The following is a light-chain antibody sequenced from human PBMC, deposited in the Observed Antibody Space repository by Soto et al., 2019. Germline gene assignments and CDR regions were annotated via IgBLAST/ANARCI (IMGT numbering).Light chain of an antibody. Sequence: QSALTQPASVSGSPGQSITISCTGTSSDVGGYNYVSWYQHHPGKAPKLIIYDVTNRLSGVSNRFSGSKSGNTASLTISGLQAEDEADYYCTSYKSSRTFDIFGGGTKLTVL. CDR2: DVT. CDR1: SSDVGGYNY. CDR3: TSYKSSRTFDI. V-gene: IGLV2-14*03. J-gene: IGLJ2*01.